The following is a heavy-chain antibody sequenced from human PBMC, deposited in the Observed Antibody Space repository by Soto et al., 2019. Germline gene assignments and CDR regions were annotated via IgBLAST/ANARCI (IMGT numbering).Heavy chain of an antibody. CDR1: GASIGSSGPY. D-gene: IGHD2-8*02. Sequence: PSGTLSLTCIVSGASIGSSGPYWSWIRQLPGTGLEWIGEINHTGTTYYNPSLESRVTISIDTSKNQFSLKLTSVTAADTAVYYCARDKITGLFDYWGQGTLVTVSS. V-gene: IGHV4-31*03. J-gene: IGHJ4*02. CDR2: INHTGTT. CDR3: ARDKITGLFDY.